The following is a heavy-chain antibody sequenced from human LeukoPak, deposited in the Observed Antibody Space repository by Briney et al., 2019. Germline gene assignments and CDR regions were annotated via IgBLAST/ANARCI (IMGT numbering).Heavy chain of an antibody. CDR1: GFTFSSYE. Sequence: GGSLRLSCAASGFTFSSYEMNWVRQAQGKGLEWVSYISSSGSTIYYADSVKGRFTISRDNAKNSLYLQMNSLRAEDTAVYYCARGVPGYSSDYWGQGTLVTVSS. V-gene: IGHV3-48*03. D-gene: IGHD6-13*01. CDR2: ISSSGSTI. CDR3: ARGVPGYSSDY. J-gene: IGHJ4*02.